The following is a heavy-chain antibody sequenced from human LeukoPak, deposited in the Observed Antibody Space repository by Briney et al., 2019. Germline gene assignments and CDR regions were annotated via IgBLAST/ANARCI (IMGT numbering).Heavy chain of an antibody. CDR3: ASGFYDFWSGYFSPNYYYYMDV. Sequence: SETLSLTCTVSGGSISSYYWSWIRQPPGKGLEWIGYIYYSGSTNYNPSLKSRVTISVDTSKNQFSLKLSSVAAADTAVYYCASGFYDFWSGYFSPNYYYYMDVWGKGTTVTVSS. CDR1: GGSISSYY. J-gene: IGHJ6*03. CDR2: IYYSGST. V-gene: IGHV4-59*01. D-gene: IGHD3-3*01.